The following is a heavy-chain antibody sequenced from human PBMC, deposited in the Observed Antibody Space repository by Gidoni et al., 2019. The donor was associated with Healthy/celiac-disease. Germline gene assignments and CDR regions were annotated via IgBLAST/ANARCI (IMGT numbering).Heavy chain of an antibody. CDR3: AKDSSGSYYGSRDH. V-gene: IGHV3-9*01. J-gene: IGHJ4*02. CDR2: ISWNSGSI. Sequence: EVQLVESGGGLVQPGRSLRLSCAASGFTFDDYAMHWVRQAPGKGLEWVSGISWNSGSIGYADSVKGRFTISRDNAMNSLYLQMNSLRAEDTALYYCAKDSSGSYYGSRDHWGQGTLVTVSS. D-gene: IGHD3-10*01. CDR1: GFTFDDYA.